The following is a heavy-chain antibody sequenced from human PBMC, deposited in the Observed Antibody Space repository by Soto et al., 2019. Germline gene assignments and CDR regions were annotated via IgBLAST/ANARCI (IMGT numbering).Heavy chain of an antibody. D-gene: IGHD2-8*02. J-gene: IGHJ5*02. Sequence: QVQLVQSAAEVKKPGASVKVSCKASGYNFSDYYIHWVRQAPGQGLEWLGWVSPKSGGTNYAQKFKGRVTMTRDTSSNTVYMDLSGLKSDDTAVFYCAREISGGGTLNWFDP. CDR2: VSPKSGGT. CDR1: GYNFSDYY. CDR3: AREISGGGTLNWFDP. V-gene: IGHV1-2*02.